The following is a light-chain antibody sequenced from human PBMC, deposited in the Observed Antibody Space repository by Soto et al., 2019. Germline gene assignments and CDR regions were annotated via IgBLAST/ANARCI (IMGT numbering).Light chain of an antibody. CDR1: QSVSSK. CDR2: GAS. Sequence: EIVMTQSPATLSVSPGEGATLSCRASQSVSSKLAWYQQKPGQAPRLLIYGASTRATGVPARFSGSGSVTDFTLTISSLEPEDFAVYYCQQRSNWATFGPGTKVDIK. CDR3: QQRSNWAT. J-gene: IGKJ3*01. V-gene: IGKV3-15*01.